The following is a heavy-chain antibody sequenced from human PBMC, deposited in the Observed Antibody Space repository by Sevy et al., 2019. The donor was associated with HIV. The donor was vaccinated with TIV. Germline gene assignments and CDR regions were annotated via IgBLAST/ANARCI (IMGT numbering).Heavy chain of an antibody. D-gene: IGHD1-26*01. Sequence: GGSLRLSCAASGFTFSSYAMHWVRQAPGKGLEWVAVISNDGSNKYYADSVKGRFTISRNNSKNTLYLQMNSLRDEDTAVYYCARNSGSYYGFELEDWFDPLGQGTLVTVSS. V-gene: IGHV3-30-3*01. CDR1: GFTFSSYA. CDR3: ARNSGSYYGFELEDWFDP. J-gene: IGHJ5*02. CDR2: ISNDGSNK.